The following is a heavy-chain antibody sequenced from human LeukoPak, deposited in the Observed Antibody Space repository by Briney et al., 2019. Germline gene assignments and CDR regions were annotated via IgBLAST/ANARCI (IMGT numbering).Heavy chain of an antibody. CDR3: ARGHCSGGSCYFFYYYYYYMDV. CDR2: ISAYNGNT. Sequence: ASVKVSCKASGYTFTSYGISWVRQAPGQGLEWMGWISAYNGNTNYAQKFQGRVTMTRDTSISTAYMELSRLRSDDTAVYYCARGHCSGGSCYFFYYYYYYMDVWGKGTTVTISS. V-gene: IGHV1-18*01. J-gene: IGHJ6*03. CDR1: GYTFTSYG. D-gene: IGHD2-15*01.